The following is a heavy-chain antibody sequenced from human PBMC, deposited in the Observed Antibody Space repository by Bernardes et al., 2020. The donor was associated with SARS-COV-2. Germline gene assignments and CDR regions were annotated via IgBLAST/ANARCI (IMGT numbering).Heavy chain of an antibody. D-gene: IGHD6-19*01. CDR3: ARADFSGWDPDYGLDV. Sequence: GGSLRLSCAASGFTFSSYGMHWVRQAPGKGLKYVAGISSGGVSTTYADSVKGRVTISRDNFKNTLYLQMGSLRPEDTAVYYCARADFSGWDPDYGLDVWGQGTTVTVSS. J-gene: IGHJ6*02. CDR1: GFTFSSYG. CDR2: ISSGGVST. V-gene: IGHV3-64*02.